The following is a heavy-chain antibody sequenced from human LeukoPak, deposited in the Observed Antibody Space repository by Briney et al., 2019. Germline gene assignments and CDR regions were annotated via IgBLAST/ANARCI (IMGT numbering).Heavy chain of an antibody. CDR2: IGTTAGDT. CDR3: AKYRLSGRRDYDY. V-gene: IGHV3-23*01. J-gene: IGHJ4*02. Sequence: PGGSLRLSCAASGFTFRTYAMTWVRQAPGKGLEWVSTIGTTAGDTYYADSVKGRFTVSRDNSKNTLYLQMSSLRAEDTAVYYCAKYRLSGRRDYDYWGQGILVTVSS. D-gene: IGHD3-16*02. CDR1: GFTFRTYA.